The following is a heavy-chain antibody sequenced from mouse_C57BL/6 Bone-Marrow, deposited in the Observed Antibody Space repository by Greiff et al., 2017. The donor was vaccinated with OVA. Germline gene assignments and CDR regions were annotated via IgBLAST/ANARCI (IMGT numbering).Heavy chain of an antibody. J-gene: IGHJ3*01. CDR2: IWWNDDN. D-gene: IGHD2-2*01. Sequence: QVTLKVSGPGILQPSQTLSLTCSFSGFSLSTSTMGIGWIRQPSGKGLEWLAHIWWNDDNYYNPSLKRRLTISKDTSNNQVFLKLTCVDTADNATDYCVQMNGCGEVAYWGQGTLVTVSA. CDR3: VQMNGCGEVAY. V-gene: IGHV8-5*01. CDR1: GFSLSTSTMG.